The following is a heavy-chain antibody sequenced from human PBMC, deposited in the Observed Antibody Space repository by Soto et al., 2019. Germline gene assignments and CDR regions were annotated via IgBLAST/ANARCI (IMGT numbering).Heavy chain of an antibody. J-gene: IGHJ3*02. D-gene: IGHD3-3*01. CDR1: GFTFSSYN. Sequence: GGSLRLSCAASGFTFSSYNMNWVRQAPGKGLEWVSYISSSSSTIYYADSVKGRFTISRDNAKNSLYLQMNSLRAEDTAVYYCAREGYDFWSGSHDAFDIWGQGTMVTVSS. CDR2: ISSSSSTI. V-gene: IGHV3-48*01. CDR3: AREGYDFWSGSHDAFDI.